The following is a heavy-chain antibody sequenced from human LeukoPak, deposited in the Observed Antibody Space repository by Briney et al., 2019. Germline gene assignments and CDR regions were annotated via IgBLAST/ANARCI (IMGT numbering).Heavy chain of an antibody. V-gene: IGHV3-23*01. CDR3: ARDGEAAGNFDI. D-gene: IGHD3-10*01. Sequence: GGSLRLSCAASGFTFSSYAMSWVRQAPGKGLEWVSAISGSGGSTYYADSVKGRFTISRDNSKNTLYLQMNSLRAEDTAVYYCARDGEAAGNFDIWGQGTMVTVSS. CDR1: GFTFSSYA. J-gene: IGHJ3*02. CDR2: ISGSGGST.